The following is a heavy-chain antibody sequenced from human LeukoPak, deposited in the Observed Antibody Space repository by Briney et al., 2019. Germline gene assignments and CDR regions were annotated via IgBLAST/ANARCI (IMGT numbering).Heavy chain of an antibody. V-gene: IGHV5-51*01. Sequence: GESLKTSCKGSGYSFTSYWIGWVRQLPGKGLEWMGIIYPGDSDTRYSPSFQGQVTISADKSISTAYLQWSSLKASDTAMYYCARHGGLDTAMATTFDYWGQGTLVTVSS. CDR1: GYSFTSYW. CDR3: ARHGGLDTAMATTFDY. J-gene: IGHJ4*02. CDR2: IYPGDSDT. D-gene: IGHD5-18*01.